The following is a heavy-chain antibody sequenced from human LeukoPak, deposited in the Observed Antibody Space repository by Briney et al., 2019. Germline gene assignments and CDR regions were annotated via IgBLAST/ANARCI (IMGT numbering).Heavy chain of an antibody. CDR1: GYTFTSYG. CDR2: ISAYNGNT. V-gene: IGHV1-18*01. J-gene: IGHJ4*02. Sequence: GASVKVSCKASGYTFTSYGISWVRQAPGQGLEWMGWISAYNGNTNYAQKLQGRVTMTTDTSTSTAYMELRSLRSDDTAVYYCARDRLPRRGSGYYFDYWGQGTLVTVSS. D-gene: IGHD3-22*01. CDR3: ARDRLPRRGSGYYFDY.